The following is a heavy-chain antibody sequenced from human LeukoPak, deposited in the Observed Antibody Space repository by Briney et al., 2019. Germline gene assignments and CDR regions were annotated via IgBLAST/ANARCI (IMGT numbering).Heavy chain of an antibody. D-gene: IGHD2-21*02. V-gene: IGHV1-2*02. Sequence: ASVKVSYKASGYTFTGYNIHWMRQAPGQGLEWMGWINPNGGGTKYAQNFQGRVTMTRDTSITTVYMEVSGLTSDDTAVYYCARAVRVTTDFDCWGQGTLATVSS. CDR2: INPNGGGT. J-gene: IGHJ4*02. CDR1: GYTFTGYN. CDR3: ARAVRVTTDFDC.